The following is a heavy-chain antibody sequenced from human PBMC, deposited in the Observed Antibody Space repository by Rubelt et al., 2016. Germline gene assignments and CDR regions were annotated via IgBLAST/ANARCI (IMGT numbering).Heavy chain of an antibody. Sequence: QVQLQESGPGLVKPSETLSLTCTVSGSSVSSYYWSWIRQPPGKGLEWIGYIYYTGSTNYNPSLKSRVTISVDTSKNQFSLTLNAGTAADTAGYYCARGGGYSSGWLAWGQGTLVTVSS. CDR3: ARGGGYSSGWLA. J-gene: IGHJ4*02. CDR1: GSSVSSYY. CDR2: IYYTGST. D-gene: IGHD6-19*01. V-gene: IGHV4-59*02.